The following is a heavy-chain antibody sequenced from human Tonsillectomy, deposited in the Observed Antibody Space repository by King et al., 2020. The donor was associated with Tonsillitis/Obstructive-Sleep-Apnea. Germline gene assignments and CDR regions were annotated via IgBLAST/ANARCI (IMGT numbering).Heavy chain of an antibody. J-gene: IGHJ6*03. V-gene: IGHV5-10-1*01. Sequence: VQLVQSGAEVKKPGESLRLSCQGSGYSFSSYWITWVRQMPGKGLEWMGRIDPSDSHTKYSPSFQGHVTISADKSISTAYLQWSSLKASDTAMYYCAREAGYQYYYLDVWGKGTTVTVSS. D-gene: IGHD3-9*01. CDR2: IDPSDSHT. CDR3: AREAGYQYYYLDV. CDR1: GYSFSSYW.